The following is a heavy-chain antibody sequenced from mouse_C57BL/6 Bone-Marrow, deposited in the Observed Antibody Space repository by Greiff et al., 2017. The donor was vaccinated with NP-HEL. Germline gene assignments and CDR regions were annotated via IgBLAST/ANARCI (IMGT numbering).Heavy chain of an antibody. CDR1: GYTFTDYE. D-gene: IGHD1-1*01. CDR3: TRSRYYDY. J-gene: IGHJ2*01. Sequence: QVQLKQSGAELVRPGASVTLSCKASGYTFTDYEMHWVKQTPVHGLEWIGAIDPEPGGTAYNQKFKGKAILTADKSSSTAYMELRSLTSEDSAVYYCTRSRYYDYWGQGTTLTVSS. CDR2: IDPEPGGT. V-gene: IGHV1-15*01.